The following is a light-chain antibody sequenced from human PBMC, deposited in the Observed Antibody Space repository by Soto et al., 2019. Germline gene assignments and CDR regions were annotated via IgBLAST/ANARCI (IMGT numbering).Light chain of an antibody. Sequence: EIVLTQSPGTLSLSPGERATLSCRASQSVASNYLGWYQQKPGQAPRVLIFDASIRATGIPDRFSASGSGSDFTLTISRLEPEDFAVYHCQQYGSSPRTFGQGTKVDIK. CDR3: QQYGSSPRT. J-gene: IGKJ1*01. CDR1: QSVASNY. CDR2: DAS. V-gene: IGKV3-20*01.